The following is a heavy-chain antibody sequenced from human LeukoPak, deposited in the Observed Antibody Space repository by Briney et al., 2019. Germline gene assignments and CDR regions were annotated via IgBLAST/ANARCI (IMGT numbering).Heavy chain of an antibody. CDR1: GYTFTSYG. CDR2: ISAYNGNT. V-gene: IGHV1-18*01. J-gene: IGHJ6*02. Sequence: ASVKVSCKASGYTFTSYGISWVRQAPGQGLEWMGWISAYNGNTNYAQKLQGRVTVTTDTSTSTAYMELRSLRSDDTAVYYCAREDLSVVVPAAIPYYYYGMDVWGQGTTVTVSS. CDR3: AREDLSVVVPAAIPYYYYGMDV. D-gene: IGHD2-2*01.